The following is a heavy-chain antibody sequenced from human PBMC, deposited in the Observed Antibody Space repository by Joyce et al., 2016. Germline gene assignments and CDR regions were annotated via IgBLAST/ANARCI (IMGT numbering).Heavy chain of an antibody. CDR1: GFTFSSYG. J-gene: IGHJ4*02. V-gene: IGHV3-33*01. Sequence: QVQLVESGGGVVQPGRSLRLSCAASGFTFSSYGMHGVRQAAGQGLEWVAVIWNDGSNKYYADSVKGRFTVSRDNPKNTLYLQMNSLGAGDTAVYYCARIPYYDSLTGYFWGDSWGQGTPVTVSS. CDR3: ARIPYYDSLTGYFWGDS. D-gene: IGHD3-9*01. CDR2: IWNDGSNK.